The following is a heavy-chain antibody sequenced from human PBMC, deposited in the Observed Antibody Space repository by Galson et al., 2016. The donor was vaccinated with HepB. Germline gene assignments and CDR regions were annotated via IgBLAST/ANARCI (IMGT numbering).Heavy chain of an antibody. CDR3: ARSGSYYIFDF. J-gene: IGHJ4*02. CDR2: IYGSGST. Sequence: LSLTCSVSGGSITDYRWGWIRQPPGKGLEWIGYIYGSGSTNYNPSLKSRVTLSVDTSKNQFSLKLSSVTAADTAVYYCARSGSYYIFDFWGQGTLVTVSS. D-gene: IGHD1-26*01. CDR1: GGSITDYR. V-gene: IGHV4-59*01.